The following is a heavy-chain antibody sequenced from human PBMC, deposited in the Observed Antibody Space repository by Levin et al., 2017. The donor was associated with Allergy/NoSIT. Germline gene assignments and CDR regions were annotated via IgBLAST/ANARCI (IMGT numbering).Heavy chain of an antibody. CDR2: INHSGST. J-gene: IGHJ5*02. V-gene: IGHV4-34*01. D-gene: IGHD3/OR15-3a*01. CDR3: ASGLSPGRRHGLWGFDP. CDR1: GGSFSGYY. Sequence: PSETLSLTCAVYGGSFSGYYWSWIRQPPGKGLEWIGEINHSGSTNYNPSLKSRVTISVDTSKNQFSLKLSSVTAADTAVYYCASGLSPGRRHGLWGFDPWGQGTLVTVSS.